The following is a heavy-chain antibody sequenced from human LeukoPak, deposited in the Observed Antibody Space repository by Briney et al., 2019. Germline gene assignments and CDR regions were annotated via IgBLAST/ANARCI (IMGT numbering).Heavy chain of an antibody. Sequence: ASVKVSCKASGGTFSSYAISWVRQAPGQGLEWMGGIIPIFGTANYAQKFQGRVTITADESTSTAYMELSSLRSEDTAVYYCARAGGITARQPFDYWGQGTLVTVSS. CDR1: GGTFSSYA. D-gene: IGHD6-6*01. CDR3: ARAGGITARQPFDY. V-gene: IGHV1-69*13. J-gene: IGHJ4*02. CDR2: IIPIFGTA.